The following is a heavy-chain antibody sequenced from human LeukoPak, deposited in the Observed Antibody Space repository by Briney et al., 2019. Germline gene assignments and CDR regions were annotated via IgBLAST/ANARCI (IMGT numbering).Heavy chain of an antibody. V-gene: IGHV4-34*01. Sequence: SETLSLTCAVYGGSFSGYYWSWIRQPPGKGLEWIGEINHSGSTNYNPSLKSRVTISVDTSKNQFSLKLSSVTAADTAVYYCARGGSHKLWLRMVNYNWFDPWGQGTLVTVSS. CDR1: GGSFSGYY. CDR3: ARGGSHKLWLRMVNYNWFDP. J-gene: IGHJ5*02. D-gene: IGHD5-18*01. CDR2: INHSGST.